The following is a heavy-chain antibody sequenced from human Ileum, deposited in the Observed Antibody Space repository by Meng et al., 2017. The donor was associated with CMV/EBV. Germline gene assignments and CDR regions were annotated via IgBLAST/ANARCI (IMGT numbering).Heavy chain of an antibody. Sequence: RGSYYWTWIRQHPGRGLEWIGYIHHSGNTNYNPALKSRINMSVDTSKNQFSLKLTSVTAADTAVYYCARDAADYYDSSGSEYYFDYWGQGTLVTVSS. D-gene: IGHD3-22*01. CDR2: IHHSGNT. V-gene: IGHV4-31*02. CDR3: ARDAADYYDSSGSEYYFDY. CDR1: RGSYY. J-gene: IGHJ4*02.